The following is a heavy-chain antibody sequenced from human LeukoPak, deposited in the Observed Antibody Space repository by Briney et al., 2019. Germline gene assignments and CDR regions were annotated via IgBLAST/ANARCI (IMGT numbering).Heavy chain of an antibody. Sequence: GGSLRLSCAASGFTFSSYSMNWVRQAPGKGLEWVSYISSSSTTIYYADSVKGRFTISRDNAKTSLYLQMNSLRAEDTAVYYCARDLGQQLRFHYWGQGTLVTVSS. J-gene: IGHJ4*02. D-gene: IGHD6-13*01. CDR2: ISSSSTTI. CDR3: ARDLGQQLRFHY. V-gene: IGHV3-48*04. CDR1: GFTFSSYS.